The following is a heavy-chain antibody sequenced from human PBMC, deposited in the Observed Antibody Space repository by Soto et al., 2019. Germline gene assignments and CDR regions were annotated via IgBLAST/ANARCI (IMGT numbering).Heavy chain of an antibody. CDR2: IGGGDHDR. Sequence: EVQLVESGGGLVQPGGSLRLSCAASGFTFSIFAMGWVRQAPGKGLEWVSSIGGGDHDRYYTDSVRGRFTISRDNSKNTVFLQMNSLRAEDTAIYYCVKDRMDHNSVWDPFDIWGQGTMVTVSS. J-gene: IGHJ3*02. V-gene: IGHV3-23*04. D-gene: IGHD1-20*01. CDR1: GFTFSIFA. CDR3: VKDRMDHNSVWDPFDI.